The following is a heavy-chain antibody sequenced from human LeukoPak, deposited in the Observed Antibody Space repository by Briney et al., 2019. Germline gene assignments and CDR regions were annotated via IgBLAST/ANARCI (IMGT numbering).Heavy chain of an antibody. J-gene: IGHJ5*01. CDR3: ARHPTGFPNWFDS. CDR1: GFTFSNYV. V-gene: IGHV3-23*01. Sequence: GGSLRLSCAASGFTFSNYVMAWVRQPPGQGLEWVSSIGGRGEATYYADTAKGRFTISRDISKRSLYLQMDSLRAEDTAVYYCARHPTGFPNWFDSWGQGTLVTVSS. CDR2: IGGRGEAT. D-gene: IGHD4-17*01.